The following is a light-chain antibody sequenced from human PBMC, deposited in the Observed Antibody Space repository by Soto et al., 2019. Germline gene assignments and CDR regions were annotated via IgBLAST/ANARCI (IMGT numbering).Light chain of an antibody. CDR3: QQYGSSPPWT. V-gene: IGKV3-20*01. Sequence: ETVMTQSPATLSVSPGERATLSCRATESISSSYLAWYQQKPGQAPRLLIYGASSRATGIPDRFSGSGSGTDFTLTISRLEPEDFAVYYCQQYGSSPPWTFGQGTRWIS. CDR2: GAS. J-gene: IGKJ1*01. CDR1: ESISSSY.